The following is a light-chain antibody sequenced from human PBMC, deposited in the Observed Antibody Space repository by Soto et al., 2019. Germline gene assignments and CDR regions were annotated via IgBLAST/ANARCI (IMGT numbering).Light chain of an antibody. CDR1: SSNIGSNT. CDR2: SNN. Sequence: QAVVTQPPSASGTPGQRVTISCSGSSSNIGSNTVNCYQQRPGTAPKLRIYSNNQRPSGVPDRFSGSKSGTSASLAISGLHCEDGADYYCGAWDYGQNGIGVFGGGTKLTV. J-gene: IGLJ3*02. CDR3: GAWDYGQNGIGV. V-gene: IGLV1-44*01.